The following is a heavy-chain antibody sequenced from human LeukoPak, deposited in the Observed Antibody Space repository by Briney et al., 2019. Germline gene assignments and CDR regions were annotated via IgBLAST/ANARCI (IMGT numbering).Heavy chain of an antibody. J-gene: IGHJ6*04. CDR3: ARIGIAVAPDV. Sequence: GASVKVSCKASGYTFINYGISWVRQATGQGLEWMGWISTDNGDTNYGQNFQDRVTMTTDPSTSTAYMELRSLRSDDTAVYYCARIGIAVAPDVWGKGTTVTVSS. D-gene: IGHD6-19*01. CDR1: GYTFINYG. CDR2: ISTDNGDT. V-gene: IGHV1-18*01.